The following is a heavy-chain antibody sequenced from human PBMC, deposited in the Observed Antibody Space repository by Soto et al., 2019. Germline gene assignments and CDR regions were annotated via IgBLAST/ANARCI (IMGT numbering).Heavy chain of an antibody. V-gene: IGHV3-21*01. Sequence: GGSLRLSCAASGFTFSSYSMNWVRQAPGKGLEWVSSISSSSSYIYYADSVKGRFTISRDNAKNSLYLQMNSLRAEDTAVYYCARDGPVRRPFDYWGQGTLVTVSS. CDR1: GFTFSSYS. J-gene: IGHJ4*02. CDR2: ISSSSSYI. CDR3: ARDGPVRRPFDY.